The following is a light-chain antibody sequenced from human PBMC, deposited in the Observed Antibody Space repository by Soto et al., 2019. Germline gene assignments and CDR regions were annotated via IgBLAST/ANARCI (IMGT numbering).Light chain of an antibody. CDR1: SGDVGTYNY. Sequence: QSALTQPPSASGSPGQSVTISCTGTSGDVGTYNYVSWYQQHPGKAPKLIIYEVTMRPSGVPDRFSGSKSGNTASLTVSGLQAEDEADYYCSSFGARNNVFGTGTKLTVL. CDR2: EVT. CDR3: SSFGARNNV. V-gene: IGLV2-8*01. J-gene: IGLJ1*01.